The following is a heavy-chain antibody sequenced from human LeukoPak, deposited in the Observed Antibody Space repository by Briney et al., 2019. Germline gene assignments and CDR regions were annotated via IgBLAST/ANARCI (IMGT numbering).Heavy chain of an antibody. CDR2: IYHSGST. D-gene: IGHD3-3*01. CDR3: ARYYDFWSGNWFDP. CDR1: GGSFSGYY. J-gene: IGHJ5*02. Sequence: PSETLSLTCAVYGGSFSGYYWSWIRQPPGKGLEWIGYIYHSGSTYYNPSLKSRVTISVDRSKNQFSLKLSSVTAADTAVYYCARYYDFWSGNWFDPWGQGTLVTVSS. V-gene: IGHV4-34*01.